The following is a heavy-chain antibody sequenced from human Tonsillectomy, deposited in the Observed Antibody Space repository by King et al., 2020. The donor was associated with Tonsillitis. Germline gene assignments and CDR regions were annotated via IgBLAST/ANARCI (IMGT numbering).Heavy chain of an antibody. CDR3: ARRGVPAXXGRXAXXXXXXXV. CDR2: FYYSGNT. V-gene: IGHV4-59*08. CDR1: GGSTSSYY. D-gene: IGHD2-2*01. Sequence: QLQESGPGLVKPSETLSLTCTVSGGSTSSYYWSWIRQPPGKGLEWIGYFYYSGNTNYNPSLKSRVTISVDTSKNQFSLKLSSVTAADTAVYYGARRGVPAXXGRXAXXXXXXXVWXXGXXVTVSX. J-gene: IGHJ6*04.